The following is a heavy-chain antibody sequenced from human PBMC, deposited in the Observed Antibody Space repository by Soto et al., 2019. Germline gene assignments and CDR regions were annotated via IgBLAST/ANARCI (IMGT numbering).Heavy chain of an antibody. D-gene: IGHD2-2*01. Sequence: GGSLRLSCTVSGFAFNNYGINWVRQAPGKGLEWVSSISKSDYTYYSDSVKGRFAVSRDNAKSSVSLQMNTLRVEDTAVYYCARGDSIIIPAVSDFWGQGTLVTVSS. V-gene: IGHV3-21*01. J-gene: IGHJ4*02. CDR1: GFAFNNYG. CDR3: ARGDSIIIPAVSDF. CDR2: ISKSDYT.